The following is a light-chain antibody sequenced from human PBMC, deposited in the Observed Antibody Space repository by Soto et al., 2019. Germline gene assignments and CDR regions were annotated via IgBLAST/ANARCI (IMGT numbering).Light chain of an antibody. CDR3: QQYDIPPST. CDR1: QDISRY. V-gene: IGKV1-33*01. CDR2: DVS. J-gene: IGKJ4*01. Sequence: DIQMTQSPASLSASVGDRVTISCQASQDISRYLNWYQHKPGRAPQLLINDVSSLETGVPSRFSAGGSGTQFTLTINGLQPEDLATYYCQQYDIPPSTFGGGTKVAIK.